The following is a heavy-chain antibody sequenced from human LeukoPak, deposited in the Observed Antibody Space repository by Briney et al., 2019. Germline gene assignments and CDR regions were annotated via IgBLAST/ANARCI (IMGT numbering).Heavy chain of an antibody. CDR1: GFTFSSYA. J-gene: IGHJ3*02. V-gene: IGHV3-23*01. D-gene: IGHD1-26*01. Sequence: PGGSLRLSCAASGFTFSSYAMGWVRQAPGKELEWVSAISGGGGSTYYADSVKGRFTISRDNSKNTLYLQMNSLRAEDTAVYYCAKDQVPSYSVIFDIWGQGTMVTVSS. CDR3: AKDQVPSYSVIFDI. CDR2: ISGGGGST.